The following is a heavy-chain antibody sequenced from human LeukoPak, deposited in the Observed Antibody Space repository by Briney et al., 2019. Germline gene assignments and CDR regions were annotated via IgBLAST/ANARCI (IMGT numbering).Heavy chain of an antibody. CDR3: ARLLKLGTTPWDYYYMDV. CDR1: GGTFSSYA. D-gene: IGHD1-26*01. Sequence: SVKVSCKASGGTFSSYAISWVRQAPGQGLEWMGGIIPIFGTANYAQKFQGRVTITADKSTSTAYMELSSLRSEDTAVYYCARLLKLGTTPWDYYYMDVWGKGTTVTVSS. J-gene: IGHJ6*03. V-gene: IGHV1-69*06. CDR2: IIPIFGTA.